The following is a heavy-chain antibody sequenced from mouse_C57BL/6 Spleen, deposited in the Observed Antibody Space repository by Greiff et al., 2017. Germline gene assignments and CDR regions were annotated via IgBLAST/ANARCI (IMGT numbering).Heavy chain of an antibody. J-gene: IGHJ1*03. V-gene: IGHV1-82*01. CDR1: GYAISSSW. Sequence: VQLQESGPELVKPGASVKISCKASGYAISSSWMNWVKQRPGKGLEWIGRIYPGDGDTNYNGKFKGKATLTADKSSSTAYMQLRSLTSEDSAVYFCARPTYYGSSYDYFDVWGTGTTVTVSS. D-gene: IGHD1-1*01. CDR2: IYPGDGDT. CDR3: ARPTYYGSSYDYFDV.